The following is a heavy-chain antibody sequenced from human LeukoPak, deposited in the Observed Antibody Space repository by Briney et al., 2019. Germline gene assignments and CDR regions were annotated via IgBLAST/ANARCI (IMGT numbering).Heavy chain of an antibody. D-gene: IGHD3-22*01. CDR3: ARGYDSSGIDAFDI. V-gene: IGHV1-69*06. CDR2: KIPIFGTA. CDR1: GGTFSSYA. Sequence: GASVKVSCKASGGTFSSYAISWVRQAPGQGLEWMGGKIPIFGTANYAQKFQGRVTITADKSRSTAYMELSSLRSEDTAVYYCARGYDSSGIDAFDIWGQGTMVTVSS. J-gene: IGHJ3*02.